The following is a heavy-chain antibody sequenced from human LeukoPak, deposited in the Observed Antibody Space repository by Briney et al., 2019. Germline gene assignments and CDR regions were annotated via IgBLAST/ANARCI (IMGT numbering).Heavy chain of an antibody. Sequence: PGRSLRLPCAASGFTFSSYGMHWVRQAPGKGLEWVAVIWYDGSNKYYADSVKGRFTISRDNSKNTLYLQMNSLRAEDTAVYYCARDRGQQIDYWGQGTLVTVSS. V-gene: IGHV3-33*01. D-gene: IGHD3-10*01. CDR2: IWYDGSNK. J-gene: IGHJ4*02. CDR3: ARDRGQQIDY. CDR1: GFTFSSYG.